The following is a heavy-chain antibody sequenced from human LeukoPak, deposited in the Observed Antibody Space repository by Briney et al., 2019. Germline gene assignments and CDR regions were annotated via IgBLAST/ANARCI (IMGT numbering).Heavy chain of an antibody. J-gene: IGHJ3*02. CDR2: ISAYNGNT. D-gene: IGHD3-3*01. CDR1: GGTFSSYD. Sequence: ASVKVSCKASGGTFSSYDISWVRQAPGQGLEWMGWISAYNGNTNYAQKLQGRVTMTTDTSTSTAYMELRSLRSDDTAVYYCARDLSASIFGVVTRFDIWGQGTMVTVSS. V-gene: IGHV1-18*01. CDR3: ARDLSASIFGVVTRFDI.